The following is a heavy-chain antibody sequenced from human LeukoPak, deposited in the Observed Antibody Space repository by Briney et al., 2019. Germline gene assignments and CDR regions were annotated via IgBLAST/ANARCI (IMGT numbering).Heavy chain of an antibody. J-gene: IGHJ6*04. D-gene: IGHD3-10*02. Sequence: PGGSLSLSCAASGFTFSSYSMNWVRQAPGKGLEWISSISSGSTYIYYAYSVKGRFTISRDNAKNSLYLQMNSLRAEDTAVYYCAELGITMIGGVWGKGTTVTISS. V-gene: IGHV3-21*01. CDR2: ISSGSTYI. CDR3: AELGITMIGGV. CDR1: GFTFSSYS.